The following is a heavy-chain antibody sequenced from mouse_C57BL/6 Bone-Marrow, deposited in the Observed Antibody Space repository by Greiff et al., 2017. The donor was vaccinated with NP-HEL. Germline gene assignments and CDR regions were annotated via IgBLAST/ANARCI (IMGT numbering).Heavy chain of an antibody. J-gene: IGHJ4*01. V-gene: IGHV1-81*01. CDR1: GYTFTSYG. CDR2: IYPRSGNT. Sequence: QVQLQQSGAELARPGASVKLSCKASGYTFTSYGISWVKQRTGQGLEWIGEIYPRSGNTYYNEKFKGKATLTADKSSSPAYMELRSLTSEDSAVYFCASPSSPVDAMDYWGQGTSVTVSS. D-gene: IGHD2-10*02. CDR3: ASPSSPVDAMDY.